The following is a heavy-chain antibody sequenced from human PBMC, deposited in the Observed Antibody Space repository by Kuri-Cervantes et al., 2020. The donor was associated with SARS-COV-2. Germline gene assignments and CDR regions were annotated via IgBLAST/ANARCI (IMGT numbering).Heavy chain of an antibody. CDR2: XNPNSGGT. J-gene: IGHJ4*02. CDR3: AXXXTDVAY. D-gene: IGHD4-11*01. Sequence: ASVKVSXKASGYXFTGYYMHWVRQAPGQGLEWMXXXNPNSGGTXYAQXXQGRVTXXXDTSISTAXIXLSXLRSXXTAVYXCAXXXTDVAYWGQGTLVTVSS. CDR1: GYXFTGYY. V-gene: IGHV1-2*02.